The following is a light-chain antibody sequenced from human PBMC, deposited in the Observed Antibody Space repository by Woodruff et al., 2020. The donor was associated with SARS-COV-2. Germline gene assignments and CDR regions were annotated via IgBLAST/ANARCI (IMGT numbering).Light chain of an antibody. J-gene: IGKJ1*01. CDR1: QSVSSSY. CDR3: QQYGSSPRN. CDR2: GAS. V-gene: IGKV3-20*01. Sequence: TLSCRASQSVSSSYLAWYQQKPGQAPRLLIYGASSRATGIPDRFSGSGSGTDFTLTISRLEPEDFAVYYCQQYGSSPRNFGQGTKVEIK.